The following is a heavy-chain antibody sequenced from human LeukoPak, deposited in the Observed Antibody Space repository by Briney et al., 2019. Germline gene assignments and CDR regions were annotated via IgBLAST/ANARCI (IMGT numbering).Heavy chain of an antibody. D-gene: IGHD2/OR15-2a*01. J-gene: IGHJ6*02. Sequence: GGSLRLSCAASGFTFGDHYMTWIRQAPGKGLEWLSFISSRGDSLYYADSVRGRFTISRDNANNSLFLQMNSLRAEDTAVYYCAREVVIVPDYFYYGLDVWGQGTTVSVSS. V-gene: IGHV3-11*01. CDR2: ISSRGDSL. CDR3: AREVVIVPDYFYYGLDV. CDR1: GFTFGDHY.